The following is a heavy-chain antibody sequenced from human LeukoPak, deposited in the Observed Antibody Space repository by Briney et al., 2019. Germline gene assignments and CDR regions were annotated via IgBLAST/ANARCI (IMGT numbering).Heavy chain of an antibody. Sequence: ASVKVSCKASGYTFTSYGISWVRQAPGQGLEWMGWISAYNGNTNYAQKLQGRVTMTTDTSTSTAYMELRSLRSDDTAVYYCASYSSSFRAFDYWGQGTLSPSPQ. CDR1: GYTFTSYG. CDR3: ASYSSSFRAFDY. V-gene: IGHV1-18*01. D-gene: IGHD6-13*01. J-gene: IGHJ4*02. CDR2: ISAYNGNT.